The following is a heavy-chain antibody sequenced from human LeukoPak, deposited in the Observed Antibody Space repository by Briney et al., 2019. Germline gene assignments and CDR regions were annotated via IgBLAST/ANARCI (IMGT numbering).Heavy chain of an antibody. Sequence: GGSLRLSCAASGFTVSSNYMSWVRQAPGKGLVWVARTNSDVNDISYADSVKGRFTISRDSAENTLYLQMNSLRVEDTALYYCAKGAGYYYDEAAYWGQGTLVTVSS. D-gene: IGHD3-22*01. CDR2: TNSDVNDI. V-gene: IGHV3-74*01. CDR1: GFTVSSNY. CDR3: AKGAGYYYDEAAY. J-gene: IGHJ4*02.